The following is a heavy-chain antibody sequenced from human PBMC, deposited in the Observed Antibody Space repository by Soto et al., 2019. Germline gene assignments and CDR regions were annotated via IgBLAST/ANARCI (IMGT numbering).Heavy chain of an antibody. Sequence: ASVKVSCKASGYTFITYDINWVRQATGQGLEWMGWMNPSNGNEGYAQKFQGRLTMTRNTSISTAYMELSSLRSDDTAVYFCAIRKERSGPNYLDSWGRRSLVTASS. CDR2: MNPSNGNE. V-gene: IGHV1-8*01. CDR3: AIRKERSGPNYLDS. J-gene: IGHJ4*02. D-gene: IGHD6-25*01. CDR1: GYTFITYD.